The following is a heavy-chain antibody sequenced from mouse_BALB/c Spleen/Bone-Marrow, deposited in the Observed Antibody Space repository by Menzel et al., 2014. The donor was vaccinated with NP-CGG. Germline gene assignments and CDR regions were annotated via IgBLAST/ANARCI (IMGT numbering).Heavy chain of an antibody. V-gene: IGHV1-82*01. CDR2: IYPGDGDT. Sequence: QVQLKESGPELVKPGASGKISCKASGYAFSSSWMNWVKQRPGQGLEWIGRIYPGDGDTNYNGKFKGKATLTADKSSTTANMQLSSLTSVDSAVYFCARNDGYYRAMDYWGQGTSVTVSS. CDR3: ARNDGYYRAMDY. D-gene: IGHD2-3*01. J-gene: IGHJ4*01. CDR1: GYAFSSSW.